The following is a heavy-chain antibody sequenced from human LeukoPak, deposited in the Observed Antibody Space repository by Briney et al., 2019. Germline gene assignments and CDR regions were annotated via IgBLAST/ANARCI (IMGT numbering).Heavy chain of an antibody. CDR2: IYSGGST. J-gene: IGHJ4*02. V-gene: IGHV3-53*01. Sequence: GGSLRLSCAASGFTVSSNYMSWVRQAPGKGLEWVSLIYSGGSTYYADSVKGRFTISRDNSRNTLYLQMNSLRAEDTAVYYCATQQLPTYYFDYWGQGTLVTVSS. CDR1: GFTVSSNY. D-gene: IGHD6-13*01. CDR3: ATQQLPTYYFDY.